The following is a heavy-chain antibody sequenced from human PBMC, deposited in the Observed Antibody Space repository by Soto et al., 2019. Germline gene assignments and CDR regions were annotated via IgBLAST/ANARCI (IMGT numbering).Heavy chain of an antibody. D-gene: IGHD6-13*01. V-gene: IGHV3-74*01. J-gene: IGHJ6*03. CDR3: ARCPPYSSSWLYYYYYMDV. CDR2: INSDGSST. CDR1: GFTFSSYW. Sequence: GGSLRLSCAASGFTFSSYWMHWVRQAPGKGLVWVSRINSDGSSTSYADSVKGRFTISRDNAKNTLYLQMNSLRAEDTAVYYWARCPPYSSSWLYYYYYMDVWGKGTTVTVSS.